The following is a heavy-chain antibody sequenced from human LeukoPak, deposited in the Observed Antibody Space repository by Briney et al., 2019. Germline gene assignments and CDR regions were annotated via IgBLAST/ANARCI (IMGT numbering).Heavy chain of an antibody. D-gene: IGHD3-10*01. V-gene: IGHV3-7*01. J-gene: IGHJ5*02. CDR2: IKEDGSEK. CDR3: ARGPPRSGSYYRGLFDP. Sequence: GGSLRLSCAASGFIFGRDSMNWVRQAPGKGLEWVAYIKEDGSEKYYVGSVKGRFTISRDNAKNSLFLQMNSLRADDTAVYYCARGPPRSGSYYRGLFDPWGQGTLVTVSS. CDR1: GFIFGRDS.